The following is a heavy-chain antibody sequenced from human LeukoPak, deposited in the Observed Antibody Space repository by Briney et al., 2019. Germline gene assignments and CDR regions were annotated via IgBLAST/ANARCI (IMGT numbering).Heavy chain of an antibody. V-gene: IGHV1-69*13. CDR1: GGTVSSYA. CDR3: ARGSRYYDSSGYPRPYYFDY. CDR2: IIPIFGTA. J-gene: IGHJ4*02. Sequence: VASVKVSCKSSGGTVSSYAIIWVRQAPGQGLEWMGGIIPIFGTANYAQKFQGRVTITADESTSTAYMELSSLRSEDTAVYYCARGSRYYDSSGYPRPYYFDYWGQGTLVTVSS. D-gene: IGHD3-22*01.